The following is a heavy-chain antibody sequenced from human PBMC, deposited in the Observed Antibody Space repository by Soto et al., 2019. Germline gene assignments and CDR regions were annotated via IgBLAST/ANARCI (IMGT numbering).Heavy chain of an antibody. Sequence: GGSLRLSCAASGFTFSSYGMHWVRQAPGKGLEWVSVISGSGGSTYYADSVKGRFTISRDNSKNTLYLQMNSLRAEDTAVYYCAKRAWGYFYFEYWGQGTLVTVSS. J-gene: IGHJ4*02. D-gene: IGHD1-26*01. V-gene: IGHV3-23*01. CDR2: ISGSGGST. CDR1: GFTFSSYG. CDR3: AKRAWGYFYFEY.